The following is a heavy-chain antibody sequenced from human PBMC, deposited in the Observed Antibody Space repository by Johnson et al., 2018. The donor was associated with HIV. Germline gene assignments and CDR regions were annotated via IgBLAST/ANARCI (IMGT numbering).Heavy chain of an antibody. CDR3: ARHPTIPDGFDI. CDR2: INTDGSPL. Sequence: VQLVESGGGLVQPGGSLRLSCGASAFTFSSNDMKWVGQAPGKGLEWVSLINTDGSPLSSPASVKGRFPISRDNAKNSLYLQMNSLRDEDTAIYFCARHPTIPDGFDIWGQGTMVTVSS. J-gene: IGHJ3*02. V-gene: IGHV3-48*03. D-gene: IGHD5-24*01. CDR1: AFTFSSND.